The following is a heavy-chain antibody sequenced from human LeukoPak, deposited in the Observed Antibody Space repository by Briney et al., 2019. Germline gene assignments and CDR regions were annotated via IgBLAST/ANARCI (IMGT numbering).Heavy chain of an antibody. CDR3: ARDGDVVAPAATRGAFDI. CDR1: GGSISSGSYY. CDR2: IYTSGST. D-gene: IGHD2-2*01. J-gene: IGHJ3*02. V-gene: IGHV4-61*02. Sequence: SETLSLTRTVSGGSISSGSYYWSWIRQPAGKGLEWIGRIYTSGSTNYNPSLKSRVTISVDTSKNQFSLKLSSVTAADTAVYYCARDGDVVAPAATRGAFDIWGQGTMVTVSS.